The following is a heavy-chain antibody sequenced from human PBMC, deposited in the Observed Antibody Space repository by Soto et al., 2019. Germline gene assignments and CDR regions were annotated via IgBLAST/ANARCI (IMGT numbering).Heavy chain of an antibody. D-gene: IGHD2-21*01. Sequence: SGPTLVNPTQTLTLTCTSSAFSLSSSGMGVGWIRQPPGKALEWLTFIYWDDDKRYSPSLKSRLTITKDTSKNQVVLTMTNMDPVDTATYYCARLVAAGITYYFDSWGQGTLVTVS. CDR2: IYWDDDK. J-gene: IGHJ4*02. CDR1: AFSLSSSGMG. CDR3: ARLVAAGITYYFDS. V-gene: IGHV2-5*02.